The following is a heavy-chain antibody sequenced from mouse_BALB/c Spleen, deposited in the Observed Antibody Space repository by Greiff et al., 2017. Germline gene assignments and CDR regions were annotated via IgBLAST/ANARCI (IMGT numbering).Heavy chain of an antibody. V-gene: IGHV1-87*01. CDR1: GYTFTSYW. Sequence: VKLQESGAELARPGASVKLSCKASGYTFTSYWMQWVKQRPGQGLEWIGAIYPGDGDTRYTQKFKGKATLTADKSSSTAYMQLSSLASEDSAVYYCARGFGPYYYGSSYAMDYWGQGTSVTVSS. CDR2: IYPGDGDT. CDR3: ARGFGPYYYGSSYAMDY. J-gene: IGHJ4*01. D-gene: IGHD1-1*01.